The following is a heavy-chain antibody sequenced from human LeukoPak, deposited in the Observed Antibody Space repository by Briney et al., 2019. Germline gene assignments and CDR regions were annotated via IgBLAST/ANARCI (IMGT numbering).Heavy chain of an antibody. D-gene: IGHD6-13*01. V-gene: IGHV3-30*02. J-gene: IGHJ4*02. CDR3: AKDLIRYSSRWCLDY. CDR1: GFTFSTYG. CDR2: IRYDGSNK. Sequence: GGSLRLSCAASGFTFSTYGMHWVRQAPGKGLEWVAFIRYDGSNKYYADSVKGRFTISRDNSKNTLSLQMNSLRAEDTAVYYCAKDLIRYSSRWCLDYWGQGTLVTVSS.